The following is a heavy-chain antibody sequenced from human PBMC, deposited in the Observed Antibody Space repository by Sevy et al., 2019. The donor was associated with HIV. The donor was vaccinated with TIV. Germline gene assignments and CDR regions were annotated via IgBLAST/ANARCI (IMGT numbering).Heavy chain of an antibody. CDR3: ARAKYGSGSYYGGYYYIDV. D-gene: IGHD3-10*01. CDR2: IYTSGST. CDR1: GGSISSYY. V-gene: IGHV4-4*07. J-gene: IGHJ6*03. Sequence: SETLSLTCTVSGGSISSYYWSWIRQPAGKGLEWIGRIYTSGSTNYNPSLKSRVTMSVDTSKNQFSLKLSSVTAADTAVYYCARAKYGSGSYYGGYYYIDVWGKGTTVTVSS.